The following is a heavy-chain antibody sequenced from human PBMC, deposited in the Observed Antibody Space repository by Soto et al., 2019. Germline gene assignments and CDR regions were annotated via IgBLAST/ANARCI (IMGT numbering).Heavy chain of an antibody. Sequence: GGSLRLSCAASTFTFSDYYMSWIRQAPGKGLEWVSYISGGGTSIYYADSVKGRFSVSRDNAKTSLCLQMNSLRAEDTAVYYWAKLGSLGHPYYYGMDVWGPGTTVTVSS. J-gene: IGHJ6*02. V-gene: IGHV3-11*01. CDR1: TFTFSDYY. CDR2: ISGGGTSI. CDR3: AKLGSLGHPYYYGMDV. D-gene: IGHD3-16*01.